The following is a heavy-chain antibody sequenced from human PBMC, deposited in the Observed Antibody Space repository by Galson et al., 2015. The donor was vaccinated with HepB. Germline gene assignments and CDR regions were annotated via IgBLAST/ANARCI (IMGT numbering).Heavy chain of an antibody. D-gene: IGHD5-12*01. V-gene: IGHV3-33*01. CDR2: IWYDGSNK. J-gene: IGHJ6*02. Sequence: SLRLSCAASGFTFSSYGMHWVRQAPGKGLEWVAVIWYDGSNKYYADSVKGRFTISRDNSKNTLYLQMNSLRAEDTAVYYCARGDYDSGTGGVIYYYYGMDVWGQGTTVTVSS. CDR1: GFTFSSYG. CDR3: ARGDYDSGTGGVIYYYYGMDV.